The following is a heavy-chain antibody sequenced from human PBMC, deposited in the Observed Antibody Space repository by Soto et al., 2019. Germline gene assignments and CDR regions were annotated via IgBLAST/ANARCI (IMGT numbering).Heavy chain of an antibody. CDR3: DQRGYYDSSGYYYFGY. J-gene: IGHJ4*02. D-gene: IGHD3-22*01. V-gene: IGHV4-34*01. Sequence: QVQLQQWGAGLLKPSETLSLTCAVYGGSFSGYYWSWIRQPPGKGLEWIGEINHSGSTNYNPSLKSRVTISVDTSKNQFSLKLSSVTAADTAVYYCDQRGYYDSSGYYYFGYWGQGTLVTVSS. CDR2: INHSGST. CDR1: GGSFSGYY.